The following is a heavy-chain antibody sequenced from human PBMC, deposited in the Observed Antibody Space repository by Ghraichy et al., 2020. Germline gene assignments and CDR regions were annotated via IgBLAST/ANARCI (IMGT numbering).Heavy chain of an antibody. J-gene: IGHJ3*02. CDR1: GGSFSNNY. V-gene: IGHV4-34*01. CDR2: INHVGST. D-gene: IGHD6-13*01. Sequence: SETLSLTCVVYGGSFSNNYWSWIRQPPGKGLEWIGEINHVGSTFYRPSLKSRVTISIDTSNNQFSLKLTSVTAADTSLYYCARGRMPGIPATGDAFDIWGPGTMVTVSS. CDR3: ARGRMPGIPATGDAFDI.